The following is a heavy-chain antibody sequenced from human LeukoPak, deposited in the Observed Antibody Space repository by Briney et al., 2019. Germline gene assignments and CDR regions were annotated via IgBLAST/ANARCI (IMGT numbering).Heavy chain of an antibody. J-gene: IGHJ3*02. V-gene: IGHV4-39*07. CDR2: IYYSGST. D-gene: IGHD5-12*01. Sequence: SETLSLTCTVSGGSISSSSYYWGCIRQPPGKGPECIGSIYYSGSTYSNPSLKSRVTISVDTSKHQFSLKLSSVTAADTAVYYCARVITRGLGGGYSGYESPRGDAFDIWGQGTMVTVSS. CDR3: ARVITRGLGGGYSGYESPRGDAFDI. CDR1: GGSISSSSYY.